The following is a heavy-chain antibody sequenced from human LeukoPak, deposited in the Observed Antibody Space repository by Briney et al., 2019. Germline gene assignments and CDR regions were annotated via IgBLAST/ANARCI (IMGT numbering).Heavy chain of an antibody. D-gene: IGHD2-2*01. Sequence: PSETLSLTCTVSGGSISSNGYYWAWFRQPPGKGLEWIGSIYYSGSTYYNPSLKSRVTISVDTSKNQFSLKLSSVTAADTAVYYCARQGPAARNNWFDPWGQGTLVTVSS. CDR1: GGSISSNGYY. CDR2: IYYSGST. J-gene: IGHJ5*02. V-gene: IGHV4-39*01. CDR3: ARQGPAARNNWFDP.